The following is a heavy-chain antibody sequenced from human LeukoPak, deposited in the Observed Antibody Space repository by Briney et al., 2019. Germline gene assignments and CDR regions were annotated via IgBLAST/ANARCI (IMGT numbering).Heavy chain of an antibody. D-gene: IGHD3-3*01. CDR1: GGSFSGYY. J-gene: IGHJ5*02. CDR3: GRMNYDFWSGYRNWFDP. V-gene: IGHV4-34*01. Sequence: SETLSLTCAVYGGSFSGYYWNWIRQPPGKGLEWIGEINHSGSTNYNPSLKSRVTISVDTSKNQFSLKLSSVTAADTAVYYCGRMNYDFWSGYRNWFDPWGQGTLVTVSS. CDR2: INHSGST.